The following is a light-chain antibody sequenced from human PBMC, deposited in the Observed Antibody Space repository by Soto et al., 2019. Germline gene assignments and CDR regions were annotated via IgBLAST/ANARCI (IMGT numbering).Light chain of an antibody. J-gene: IGLJ1*01. CDR2: DVI. Sequence: QSALTQPASVSGSPGQSITLSCTGTSSDVGGYNYVSWYQQHPGKAPKLMIYDVINRPSGVSNRFSGSKSGNTASLTISGLQAEDEADYYCISYTTSDTLVFGTGTKLTVL. V-gene: IGLV2-14*03. CDR3: ISYTTSDTLV. CDR1: SSDVGGYNY.